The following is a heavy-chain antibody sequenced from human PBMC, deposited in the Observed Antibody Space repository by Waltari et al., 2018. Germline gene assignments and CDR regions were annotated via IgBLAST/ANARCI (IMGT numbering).Heavy chain of an antibody. V-gene: IGHV3-48*01. CDR3: ASWGREAFDY. D-gene: IGHD3-16*01. CDR1: GFTFSSYS. J-gene: IGHJ4*02. CDR2: ISSSISTI. Sequence: EVQLVESGGGLVQPGGSLRLSCAASGFTFSSYSMNWVRQAPGKGLEWVSYISSSISTIYYADSVKGRFTISRDNAKNSLYLQMNSLRAEDTAVYYCASWGREAFDYWGQGTLVTVSS.